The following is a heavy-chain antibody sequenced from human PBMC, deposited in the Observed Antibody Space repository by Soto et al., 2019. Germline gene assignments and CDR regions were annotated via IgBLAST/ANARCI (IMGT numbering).Heavy chain of an antibody. CDR1: GFTFSSYA. Sequence: PGGSLRLSCAASGFTFSSYAMSWVRQAPGKGLEWLSYISPGSRYPAYADSVKGRFTISRDNAKRSLYLQMMSLTAEDTAIYYCVRGVGGGLFDPWGQGTMVTVSS. CDR3: VRGVGGGLFDP. V-gene: IGHV3-21*05. CDR2: ISPGSRYP. J-gene: IGHJ5*02. D-gene: IGHD2-15*01.